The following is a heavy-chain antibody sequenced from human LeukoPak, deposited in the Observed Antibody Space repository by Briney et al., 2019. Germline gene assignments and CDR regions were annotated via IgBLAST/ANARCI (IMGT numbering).Heavy chain of an antibody. V-gene: IGHV3-74*01. CDR3: ASSTYGYAYMDV. D-gene: IGHD5-18*01. CDR1: GFTFSSYW. Sequence: GGSRRLSCAASGFTFSSYWMHWVRQAPGKGLVWVSRINSDGSSTSYADSVKGRFTISRDNAKNTLYLQMNSLRAEDTAVYYCASSTYGYAYMDVWGKGTTVTVSS. CDR2: INSDGSST. J-gene: IGHJ6*03.